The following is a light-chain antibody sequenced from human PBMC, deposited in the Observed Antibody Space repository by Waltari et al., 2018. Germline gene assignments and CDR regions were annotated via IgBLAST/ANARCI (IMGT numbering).Light chain of an antibody. J-gene: IGKJ5*01. V-gene: IGKV1-27*01. CDR3: MQGLQTPIT. Sequence: DIQMTQSPSSLSASVGDRVTITCRASQVISNYLAWYQQKPGKVPKLLIYAASTLQSGVPDRFSGSGSGTDFTLRISRMEAEDVGVYYCMQGLQTPITFGQGTRLEIK. CDR2: AAS. CDR1: QVISNY.